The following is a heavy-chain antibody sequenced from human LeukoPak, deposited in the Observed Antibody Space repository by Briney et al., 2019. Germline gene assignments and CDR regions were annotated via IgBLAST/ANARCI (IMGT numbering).Heavy chain of an antibody. J-gene: IGHJ3*02. Sequence: SETLSLTCTVSGGSVSGHYWTWIRQPPGKGLEWIGQIFYTGQADYNPSLKSRITISVDTSRNQISLKLSSVTAADTAVYYCASYSSGWYRDAFDIWGQGTMVTVSS. CDR3: ASYSSGWYRDAFDI. V-gene: IGHV4-59*08. CDR1: GGSVSGHY. D-gene: IGHD6-19*01. CDR2: IFYTGQA.